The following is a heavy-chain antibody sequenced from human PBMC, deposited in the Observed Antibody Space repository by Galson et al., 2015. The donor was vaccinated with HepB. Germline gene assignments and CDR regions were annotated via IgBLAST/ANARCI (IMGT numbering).Heavy chain of an antibody. CDR3: ARGTPFEPYYDFWSGPDDI. CDR2: INPNSGGT. CDR1: GYTFTGYY. D-gene: IGHD3-3*01. J-gene: IGHJ3*02. V-gene: IGHV1-2*02. Sequence: SVKVSCKASGYTFTGYYMHWVRQAPGQGLEWMGWINPNSGGTNYAQKFQGRVTMTRDTSISTAYMELSRLRSDDTAVYYCARGTPFEPYYDFWSGPDDIWGQGTMVTVSS.